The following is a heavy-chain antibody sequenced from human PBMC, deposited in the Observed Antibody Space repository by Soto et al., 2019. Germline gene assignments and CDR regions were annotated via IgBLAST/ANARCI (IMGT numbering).Heavy chain of an antibody. Sequence: GGSLRLSCAASGFTFSSYWMSWVRQAPGKGLEWVANIKQDGSEKYYVDSVKGRFTISRDNAKNSLYLQMNSLRAEDTAVYYCARDLRSGGSYSYYYYGMDVWGQGTTVTAP. V-gene: IGHV3-7*03. J-gene: IGHJ6*02. CDR3: ARDLRSGGSYSYYYYGMDV. D-gene: IGHD1-26*01. CDR2: IKQDGSEK. CDR1: GFTFSSYW.